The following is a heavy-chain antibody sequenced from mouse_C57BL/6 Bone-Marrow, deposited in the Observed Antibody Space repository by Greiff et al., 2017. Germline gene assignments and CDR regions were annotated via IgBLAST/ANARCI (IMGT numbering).Heavy chain of an antibody. CDR2: ILPGSGST. Sequence: QVQLQQSGAELMKPGASVKLSCKATGYTFTGYWIEWVKQRPGHGLEWIGEILPGSGSTNYNEKVKGKATFTADTSSNTAYMQLSSLTTEDSAIYYCARWSLTTVVEGNYAMDYWGQGTSVTVSS. CDR1: GYTFTGYW. D-gene: IGHD1-1*01. V-gene: IGHV1-9*01. CDR3: ARWSLTTVVEGNYAMDY. J-gene: IGHJ4*01.